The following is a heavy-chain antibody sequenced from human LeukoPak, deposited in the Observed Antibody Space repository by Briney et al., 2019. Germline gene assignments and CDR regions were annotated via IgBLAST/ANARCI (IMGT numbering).Heavy chain of an antibody. V-gene: IGHV1-46*01. Sequence: ASVKVSCKASGYTFTSYYMHWVRQAPGQGLEWMGIINPSGVSTSYAQKFQGRVTMTRDTSTSTAYMELSRLRSDDTAVYYCASGDYGDPPLNYWGQGTLVTVSS. CDR3: ASGDYGDPPLNY. D-gene: IGHD4/OR15-4a*01. CDR1: GYTFTSYY. J-gene: IGHJ4*02. CDR2: INPSGVST.